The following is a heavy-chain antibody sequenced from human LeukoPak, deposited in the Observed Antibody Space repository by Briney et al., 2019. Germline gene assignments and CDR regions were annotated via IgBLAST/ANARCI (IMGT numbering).Heavy chain of an antibody. Sequence: ASVKVSCKASGYTFTSYGISWVQQAPGQGLEWMGWISAYNGNTNYAQKLQGRVTMTTDTSTSTAYMELRSLRSDDTAVYYCERDLMTVTNFDYWGQGTLVTVSS. CDR1: GYTFTSYG. J-gene: IGHJ4*02. CDR3: ERDLMTVTNFDY. V-gene: IGHV1-18*01. D-gene: IGHD4-17*01. CDR2: ISAYNGNT.